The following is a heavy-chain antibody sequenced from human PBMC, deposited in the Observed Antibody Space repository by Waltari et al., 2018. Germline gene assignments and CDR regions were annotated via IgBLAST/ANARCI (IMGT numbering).Heavy chain of an antibody. Sequence: QVQLQESGPGLVKPSETLSLTCAVSGYSISSGYYWGWIRQPPGKGLEWIGSIYHSGSTYYNPSLKSRVTISVDTSKNQFSLKLSSGTAADTAVYYCARSYNGYSSSWTGYWGQGTLVTVSS. CDR2: IYHSGST. D-gene: IGHD6-13*01. CDR3: ARSYNGYSSSWTGY. CDR1: GYSISSGYY. V-gene: IGHV4-38-2*01. J-gene: IGHJ4*02.